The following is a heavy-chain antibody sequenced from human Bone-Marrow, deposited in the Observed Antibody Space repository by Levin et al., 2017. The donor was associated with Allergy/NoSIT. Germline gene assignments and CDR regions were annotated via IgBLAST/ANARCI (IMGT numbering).Heavy chain of an antibody. CDR3: AKDRFSSGWGKDFDY. Sequence: SLKISCAASGFTFDDHAMHWVRQAPGKGLEWVSGISWNGGTIAYGDSVKGRFTISRDNTKNSLYLQMNSLRAEDTAFYYCAKDRFSSGWGKDFDYWGQGALVTVSS. CDR1: GFTFDDHA. D-gene: IGHD6-19*01. V-gene: IGHV3-9*01. J-gene: IGHJ4*02. CDR2: ISWNGGTI.